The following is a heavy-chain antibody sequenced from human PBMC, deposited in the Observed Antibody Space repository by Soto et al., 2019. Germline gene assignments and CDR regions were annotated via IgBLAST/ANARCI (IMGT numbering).Heavy chain of an antibody. Sequence: PSETLSLTCTVSGGSVSSGSYYWSWIRQPPGKGLEWIGYIYYSGSTNYNPSLKSRVTISVDTSKNQFSLKLSSVTAADTAVYYCARIQVDTYMIYGSDHWGQGTQVTVS. D-gene: IGHD3-16*01. J-gene: IGHJ5*02. CDR2: IYYSGST. CDR1: GGSVSSGSYY. CDR3: ARIQVDTYMIYGSDH. V-gene: IGHV4-61*01.